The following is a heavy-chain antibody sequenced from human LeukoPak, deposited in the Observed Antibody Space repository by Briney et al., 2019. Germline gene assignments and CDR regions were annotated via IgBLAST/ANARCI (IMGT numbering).Heavy chain of an antibody. CDR2: ISGSGGTT. D-gene: IGHD5-18*01. V-gene: IGHV3-23*01. J-gene: IGHJ4*02. Sequence: PGGSLRLSCAASGFTFSIYAMSWVRQAPGKGLEWVTGISGSGGTTYYADSVKGRFTISRDNSKNTLYLQMNSLRAEDTAVYYCAKNSGYSYGYQDYWGQGTLVTVSS. CDR3: AKNSGYSYGYQDY. CDR1: GFTFSIYA.